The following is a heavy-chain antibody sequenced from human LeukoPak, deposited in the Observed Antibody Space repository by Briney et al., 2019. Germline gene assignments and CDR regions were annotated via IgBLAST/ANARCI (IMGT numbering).Heavy chain of an antibody. D-gene: IGHD6-13*01. V-gene: IGHV3-30*02. J-gene: IGHJ4*02. CDR1: GFTFSTYG. Sequence: GGSLRLSCAASGFTFSTYGMHWVRQAPGKGLEWVAFIRYDGSKKYNADSVKGRFTISRDNSKNTLFLQMNSLRTEDTAVYYCAKGAGSSWYSDYWGQGTLVTVSS. CDR3: AKGAGSSWYSDY. CDR2: IRYDGSKK.